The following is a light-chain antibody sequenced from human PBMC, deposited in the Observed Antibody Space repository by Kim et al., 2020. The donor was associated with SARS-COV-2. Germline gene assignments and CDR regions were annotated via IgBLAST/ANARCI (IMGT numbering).Light chain of an antibody. CDR3: CSYAASSTWV. Sequence: QSALTQPASVSGSPGQSITISCTGSSSDVGNYDLVSWYQQHPGKAPKLMIYEVNERPSGISHRFSGSKSGNTASLTISGLQADDEADYYCCSYAASSTWVFGGGTQLTVL. V-gene: IGLV2-23*02. CDR1: SSDVGNYDL. J-gene: IGLJ3*02. CDR2: EVN.